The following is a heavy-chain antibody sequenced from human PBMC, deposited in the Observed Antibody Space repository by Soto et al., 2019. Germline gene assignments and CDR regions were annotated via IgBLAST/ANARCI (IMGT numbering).Heavy chain of an antibody. J-gene: IGHJ6*02. V-gene: IGHV4-38-2*01. CDR3: ARVVPGVYGMDV. D-gene: IGHD2-2*01. CDR2: IYHSGST. CDR1: GYSISSGYY. Sequence: SETLSLTCAVSGYSISSGYYWGWIRQPPGKGLEWIGSIYHSGSTNYNPSLKSRVTISVDKSKNQFSLKLSSVTAADTAVYYCARVVPGVYGMDVWGQGTTVTVSS.